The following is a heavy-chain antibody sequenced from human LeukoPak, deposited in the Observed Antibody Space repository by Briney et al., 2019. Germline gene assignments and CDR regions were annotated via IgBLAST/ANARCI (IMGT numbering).Heavy chain of an antibody. Sequence: GGSLRLSCAASGFTFSSYTMNWVRQAPGKGLEWVSSISSSSDYIYYADSVKGRFTISRDNTKISLYLQMNSLRAEDTAVYYCVRDSVGATTFDYWGQGTLVTVSS. V-gene: IGHV3-21*01. CDR1: GFTFSSYT. D-gene: IGHD1-26*01. CDR3: VRDSVGATTFDY. CDR2: ISSSSDYI. J-gene: IGHJ4*02.